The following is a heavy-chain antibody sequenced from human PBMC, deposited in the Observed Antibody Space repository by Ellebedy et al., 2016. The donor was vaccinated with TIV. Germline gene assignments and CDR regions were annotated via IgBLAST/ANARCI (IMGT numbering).Heavy chain of an antibody. V-gene: IGHV3-33*01. CDR3: ARDNYGDRPGRTGGMDV. J-gene: IGHJ6*02. CDR1: GFIFSNYG. D-gene: IGHD4-17*01. Sequence: GGSLRLSXAASGFIFSNYGMHWVRQAPGKGLEWVSVIWPDGSNKYYAESVKGRFTISRDQSKNTLYLQMDSLRAEDTAVYYCARDNYGDRPGRTGGMDVWGQGATVTVSS. CDR2: IWPDGSNK.